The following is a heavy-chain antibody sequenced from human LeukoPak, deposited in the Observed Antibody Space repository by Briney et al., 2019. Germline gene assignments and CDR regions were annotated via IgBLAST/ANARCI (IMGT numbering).Heavy chain of an antibody. CDR1: GYSISSGYY. D-gene: IGHD3-3*01. J-gene: IGHJ5*02. CDR2: IYHSGST. CDR3: ASDFGLVRFDP. Sequence: PSETLSLTCAVSGYSISSGYYWGWIRQPPGKGLEWIGSIYHSGSTYYNPSLKSRVTISVDTSKNQFSLKLSSVTAADTAVYYCASDFGLVRFDPWGQGTLVTVSS. V-gene: IGHV4-38-2*01.